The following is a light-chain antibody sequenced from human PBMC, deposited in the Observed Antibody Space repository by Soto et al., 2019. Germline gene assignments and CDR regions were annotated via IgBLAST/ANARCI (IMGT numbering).Light chain of an antibody. CDR3: QHYNDYSWT. J-gene: IGKJ1*01. V-gene: IGKV3-11*01. CDR1: QSVSSY. Sequence: EIVLTQSPATLSLSPGERATLSCRASQSVSSYLAWYQQKPGQAPRLLIYDASNRATGIPARFSGSGSGTEFTLTISSLQPDDFATYYCQHYNDYSWTFGQGTKVEIK. CDR2: DAS.